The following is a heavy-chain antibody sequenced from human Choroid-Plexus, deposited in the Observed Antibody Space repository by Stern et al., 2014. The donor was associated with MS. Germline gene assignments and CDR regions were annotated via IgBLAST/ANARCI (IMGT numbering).Heavy chain of an antibody. CDR3: AKDRQYLTYFFDH. D-gene: IGHD2/OR15-2a*01. CDR2: VSHDGSNK. CDR1: GFTFGSCA. J-gene: IGHJ5*02. Sequence: VQLVESGGGVVQPGRPLRLSCVASGFTFGSCAMHWVRQAPGKGLEWVAGVSHDGSNKYYADSVKGRFPISRDNSQNTLYMQMSSLRPEDTAVYYCAKDRQYLTYFFDHWGQGSLVTVSS. V-gene: IGHV3-30*18.